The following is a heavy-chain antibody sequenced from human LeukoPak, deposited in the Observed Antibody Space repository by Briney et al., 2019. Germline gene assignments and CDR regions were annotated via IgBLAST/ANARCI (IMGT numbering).Heavy chain of an antibody. D-gene: IGHD5-18*01. Sequence: PGGSLRLSCAASGFTVSSNYMSWVRQAPGKGLEWVANIKQDGSEKYYVDSVKGRFTISRDNAKNSLYLQMNSLRAEDTAVYYCVRAGRKSMVTDYWGQGTLVTVSS. CDR1: GFTVSSNY. V-gene: IGHV3-7*01. CDR2: IKQDGSEK. CDR3: VRAGRKSMVTDY. J-gene: IGHJ4*02.